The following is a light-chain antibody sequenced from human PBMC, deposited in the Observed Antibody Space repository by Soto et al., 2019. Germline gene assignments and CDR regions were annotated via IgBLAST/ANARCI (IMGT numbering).Light chain of an antibody. CDR2: GAS. Sequence: EIGLTQSPGTLSLSPGERATLSCRASQSVSSSYLAWYQQKPGQAPRLLIYGASSRATGIPDRFSGSGSGTDLTLTIITLEPGDRAVYYCQQYRRSPYTFRQGTKLEIK. J-gene: IGKJ2*01. CDR1: QSVSSSY. CDR3: QQYRRSPYT. V-gene: IGKV3-20*01.